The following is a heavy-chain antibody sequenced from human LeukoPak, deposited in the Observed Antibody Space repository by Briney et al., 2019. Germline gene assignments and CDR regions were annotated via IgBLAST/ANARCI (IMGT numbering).Heavy chain of an antibody. J-gene: IGHJ5*02. CDR2: INHSGST. Sequence: SETLSLTCAVYGGSFSGYYWSWIRQPPGKGLEWIGEINHSGSTNYNPSLKSRVTISVDTSKNQFPLKLSSVTAADTAVYYCARGYCSSTSCYAFGHWFDPWGQGTLVTVSS. CDR1: GGSFSGYY. CDR3: ARGYCSSTSCYAFGHWFDP. D-gene: IGHD2-2*01. V-gene: IGHV4-34*01.